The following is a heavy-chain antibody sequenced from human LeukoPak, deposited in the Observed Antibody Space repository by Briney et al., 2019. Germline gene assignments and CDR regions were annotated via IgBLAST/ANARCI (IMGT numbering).Heavy chain of an antibody. CDR2: IRYDGSNK. Sequence: GGSLRLSCAASGFTFSSYGMHWVRQAPGKGLEWVAFIRYDGSNKYYADSVKGRFTISRDNSKNTLYLQMDSLRAEDTAVYSCVKDRGSLFPYGMDVWGQGTTVTVSS. J-gene: IGHJ6*02. CDR3: VKDRGSLFPYGMDV. V-gene: IGHV3-30*02. D-gene: IGHD2-21*01. CDR1: GFTFSSYG.